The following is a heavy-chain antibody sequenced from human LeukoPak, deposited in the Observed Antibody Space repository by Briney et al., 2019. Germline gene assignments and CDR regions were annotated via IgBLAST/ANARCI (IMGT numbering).Heavy chain of an antibody. D-gene: IGHD3-22*01. V-gene: IGHV3-20*04. Sequence: GGSLRLSCAASGFTFDDYGMSWVRKAPGKGLEWVSGINWNGGSTGYADSVKGRFTISRDNAKNSLYLQMNSLRAEDTALYYCVRRGDSSGYYPSGFDYWGQGTLVTVSS. CDR1: GFTFDDYG. CDR3: VRRGDSSGYYPSGFDY. CDR2: INWNGGST. J-gene: IGHJ4*02.